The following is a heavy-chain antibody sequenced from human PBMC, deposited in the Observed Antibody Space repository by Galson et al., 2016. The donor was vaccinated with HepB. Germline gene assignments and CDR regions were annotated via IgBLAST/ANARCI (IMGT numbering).Heavy chain of an antibody. CDR3: AKRAKYSGDDFDS. CDR2: ISYDGRTK. J-gene: IGHJ4*02. CDR1: GFTFRSYA. D-gene: IGHD5-12*01. Sequence: SLRLSCAASGFTFRSYAIHWVRQAPGKGLEWVAVISYDGRTKHYADPVKGRFIISRDNAQNTMFLEMSSLRIEDTAVYYCAKRAKYSGDDFDSWGQGTAVTVSS. V-gene: IGHV3-30*18.